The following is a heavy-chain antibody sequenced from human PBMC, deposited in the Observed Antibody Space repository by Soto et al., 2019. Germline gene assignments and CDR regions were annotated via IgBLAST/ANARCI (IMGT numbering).Heavy chain of an antibody. CDR3: AKEMYPRTVLDSSSPWGDY. V-gene: IGHV3-30*18. CDR1: GFTFSDYG. J-gene: IGHJ4*02. D-gene: IGHD6-6*01. CDR2: MSYAGTYK. Sequence: GGSLRLSCAVSGFTFSDYGMHWVRQAPGKGLEWVAVMSYAGTYKYYADSVKGRFTISRDLSGNTLFLQMNSLRLEDTAVHFCAKEMYPRTVLDSSSPWGDYWGQGTLGTAPQ.